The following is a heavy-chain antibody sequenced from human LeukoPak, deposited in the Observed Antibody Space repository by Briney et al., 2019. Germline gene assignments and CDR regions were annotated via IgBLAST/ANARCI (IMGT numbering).Heavy chain of an antibody. CDR1: GFTVSSNY. J-gene: IGHJ3*02. CDR3: ARAPMPHAFDI. V-gene: IGHV3-66*01. CDR2: IYSGGST. Sequence: GGSLRLSCAASGFTVSSNYMSWVRQAPGKGLEWVSVIYSGGSTYYADSVKGRLTISRDNSKNTLYLQMNSLRAEDTAVYYCARAPMPHAFDIWGQGTMVTVSS. D-gene: IGHD2-2*01.